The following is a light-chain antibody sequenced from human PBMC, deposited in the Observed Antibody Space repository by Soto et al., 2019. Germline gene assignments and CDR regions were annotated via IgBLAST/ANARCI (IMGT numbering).Light chain of an antibody. Sequence: QSALTQPASVSGSPGQSITISCSGTSSDVATFNVVSWFQQYPGKAPKLIIYEGTKRPSGVSSRFSGSRSGNTASLTISGLQAEDEGDYYCSSYTSSSTHVVFGGGTKVTVL. V-gene: IGLV2-14*02. CDR3: SSYTSSSTHVV. J-gene: IGLJ2*01. CDR2: EGT. CDR1: SSDVATFNV.